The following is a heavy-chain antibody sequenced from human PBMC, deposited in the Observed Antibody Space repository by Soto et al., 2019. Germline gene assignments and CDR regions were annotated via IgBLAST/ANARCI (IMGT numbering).Heavy chain of an antibody. CDR2: ITGWDAGT. D-gene: IGHD3-22*01. CDR1: GFIFSNYA. Sequence: GGSLRLSCAASGFIFSNYAMSWVRQAPGKGLEWVSTITGWDAGTSYADSVKGRFTISRDNSRNTLHLQMNSLRVEDTAVYYCAKDAPGSGWLSNYWGQGTRVTVSS. V-gene: IGHV3-23*01. CDR3: AKDAPGSGWLSNY. J-gene: IGHJ4*02.